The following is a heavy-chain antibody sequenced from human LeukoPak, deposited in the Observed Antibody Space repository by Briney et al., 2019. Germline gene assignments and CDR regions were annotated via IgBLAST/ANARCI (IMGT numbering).Heavy chain of an antibody. V-gene: IGHV3-33*01. D-gene: IGHD3-22*01. Sequence: GGSLRLSCGASGFTFSTYGMHWVRQAPGKGLEWVAVIWYDGSNKYYADSVKGRFTISRDNSKNTLYLQMNSLRAEDTAVYYCARGWNYYDSIGYSYWGQGTLVTVSS. J-gene: IGHJ4*02. CDR1: GFTFSTYG. CDR2: IWYDGSNK. CDR3: ARGWNYYDSIGYSY.